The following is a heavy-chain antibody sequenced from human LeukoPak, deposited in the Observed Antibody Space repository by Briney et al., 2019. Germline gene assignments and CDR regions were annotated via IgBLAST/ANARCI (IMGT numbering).Heavy chain of an antibody. Sequence: SETLSLTCTVSGGSISSYHWSWIRQPPGKGLEWIGYIYYSGSTNYNPSLKSRVTISVDTSKNQFSLKLSSVTAADTAVYYCARVSVGWLVHFWGQGTLVTVSS. CDR2: IYYSGST. CDR1: GGSISSYH. J-gene: IGHJ4*02. V-gene: IGHV4-59*01. D-gene: IGHD6-19*01. CDR3: ARVSVGWLVHF.